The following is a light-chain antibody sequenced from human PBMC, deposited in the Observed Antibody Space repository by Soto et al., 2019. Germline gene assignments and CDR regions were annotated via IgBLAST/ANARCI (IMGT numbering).Light chain of an antibody. V-gene: IGLV2-14*01. J-gene: IGLJ2*01. Sequence: QSVLTQPASVSGSPGQTITISCTGTSSDVGGYYYVSWYQHHPGRVPKLIIDEVTNRPSGVSSRVSGSRSGNTASLTISGLPTEDEAHYYCSSYTTSTTMVFGGGTKLTAL. CDR1: SSDVGGYYY. CDR2: EVT. CDR3: SSYTTSTTMV.